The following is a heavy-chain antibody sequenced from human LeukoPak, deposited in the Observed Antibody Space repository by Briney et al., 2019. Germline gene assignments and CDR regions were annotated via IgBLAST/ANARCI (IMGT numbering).Heavy chain of an antibody. CDR3: GREVEMATQFDY. Sequence: SETLSLTCTVSGGSISTHYWSWIRQPAGKGLEWTGRMSTTGSSNYNPSLKSRVTMSVDTSKNQFSLKLSSVTAADTAVYYCGREVEMATQFDYWGQGTLVTVSS. D-gene: IGHD5-24*01. CDR2: MSTTGSS. J-gene: IGHJ4*02. CDR1: GGSISTHY. V-gene: IGHV4-4*07.